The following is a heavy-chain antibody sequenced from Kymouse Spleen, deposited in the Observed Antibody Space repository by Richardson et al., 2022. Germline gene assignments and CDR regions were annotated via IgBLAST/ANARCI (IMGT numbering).Heavy chain of an antibody. V-gene: IGHV3-48*02. Sequence: EVQLVESGGGLVQPGGSLRLSCAASGFTFSSYSMNWVRQAPGKGLEWVSYISSSSSTIYYADSVKGRFTISRDNAKNSLYLQMNSLRDEDTAVYYCARREVRGVIITFDYWGQGTLVTVSS. CDR2: ISSSSSTI. J-gene: IGHJ4*02. CDR1: GFTFSSYS. D-gene: IGHD3-10*01. CDR3: ARREVRGVIITFDY.